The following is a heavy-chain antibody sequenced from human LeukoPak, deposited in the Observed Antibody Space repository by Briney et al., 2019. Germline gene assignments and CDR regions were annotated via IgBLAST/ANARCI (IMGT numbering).Heavy chain of an antibody. CDR2: ISTSGST. V-gene: IGHV4-4*09. Sequence: PSETLSLTCAVPAASISNYYWSWLRQAPGKGLEWIGYISTSGSTNYNPSLKSRVSISLDTSKNRFSLNLNFVTAADTAVYYCASPRSGYRYTFDYWGQGALVTVSS. D-gene: IGHD3-22*01. CDR1: AASISNYY. J-gene: IGHJ4*02. CDR3: ASPRSGYRYTFDY.